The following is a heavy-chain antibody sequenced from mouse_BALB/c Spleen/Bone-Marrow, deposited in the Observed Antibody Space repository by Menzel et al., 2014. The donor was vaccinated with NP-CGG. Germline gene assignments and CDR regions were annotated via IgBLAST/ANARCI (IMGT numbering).Heavy chain of an antibody. CDR1: DSEVFPIAY. CDR2: ILPSIGRT. CDR3: ARGYGDPFYFDY. Sequence: VKLQESGSELRSPGSSVKLSCKDFDSEVFPIAYMSWVRQKPGHGFEWIGDILPSIGRTIYGEKFEDKATLDADTVSNTAFFELNRLTSEDSAIYHCARGYGDPFYFDYWGQGTPLPVSS. J-gene: IGHJ2*01. D-gene: IGHD2-13*01. V-gene: IGHV15-2*02.